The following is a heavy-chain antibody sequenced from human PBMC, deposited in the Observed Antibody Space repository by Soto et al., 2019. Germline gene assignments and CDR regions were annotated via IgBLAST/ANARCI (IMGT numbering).Heavy chain of an antibody. J-gene: IGHJ4*02. CDR1: GYSFTSYW. D-gene: IGHD6-19*01. CDR2: IYPGDSDT. Sequence: LKISCKGSGYSFTSYWIGWVRQMPGKGLEWMGIIYPGDSDTRYSPSFQGQVAFSADKSISTAYLQWSGLKASDTAIYYCARRLSTGWFFDFWGQGTLVTVSS. CDR3: ARRLSTGWFFDF. V-gene: IGHV5-51*01.